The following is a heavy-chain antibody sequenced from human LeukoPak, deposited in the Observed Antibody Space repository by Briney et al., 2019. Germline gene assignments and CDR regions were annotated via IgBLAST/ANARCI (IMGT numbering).Heavy chain of an antibody. CDR3: ARTTTIFGVAKGY. V-gene: IGHV1-2*02. CDR2: INPNSGGT. Sequence: ASVKVSCTASGYTFTGYYIHWVRQAPGQGLEWMGWINPNSGGTNYAQKIQGRVTMTRDTSISTAYMELSRLRSDDTAVYYCARTTTIFGVAKGYWGQGTLVTVSS. CDR1: GYTFTGYY. D-gene: IGHD3-3*01. J-gene: IGHJ4*02.